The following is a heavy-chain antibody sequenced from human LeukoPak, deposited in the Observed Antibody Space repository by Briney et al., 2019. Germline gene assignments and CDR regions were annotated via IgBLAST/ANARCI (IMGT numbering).Heavy chain of an antibody. CDR1: GGSISSGSYY. V-gene: IGHV4-61*02. CDR2: IYTSGST. D-gene: IGHD3-22*01. J-gene: IGHJ4*02. CDR3: ARGLDDSSGYYYDY. Sequence: PSQTLSLTCTVSGGSISSGSYYWSWIRQPAGKGLEWIGRIYTSGSTHYNPSLKSRVTISGDTSKNQFSLKLSSVTAADTAVYYCARGLDDSSGYYYDYWGQGTLATVSS.